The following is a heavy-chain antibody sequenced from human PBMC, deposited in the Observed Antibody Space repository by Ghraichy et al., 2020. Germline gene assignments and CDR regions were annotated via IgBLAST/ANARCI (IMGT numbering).Heavy chain of an antibody. CDR3: ARVVKTYDYVCGSHEYYYYYYGMDV. D-gene: IGHD3-16*01. CDR2: IYYSGST. J-gene: IGHJ6*02. V-gene: IGHV4-39*07. CDR1: GGSISSSSYY. Sequence: SETLSLTCTVSGGSISSSSYYWGWIRQPPGKGLEWIGSIYYSGSTYYNPSLKSRVTISVDTSKNQFSLKLSSVTAADTAVYYCARVVKTYDYVCGSHEYYYYYYGMDVWGQGTTVTVSS.